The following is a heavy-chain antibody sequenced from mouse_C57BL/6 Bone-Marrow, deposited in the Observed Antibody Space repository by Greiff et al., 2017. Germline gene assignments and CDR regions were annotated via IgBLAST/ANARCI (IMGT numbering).Heavy chain of an antibody. CDR3: ARAYYYGSSSYAMDY. CDR2: IYPGSGST. Sequence: QVQLKQPGAELVKPGASVKMSCKASGYTFTSYWLTWVKQRPGQGLEWIGDIYPGSGSTNYNEKFKSKATLTVDTSSSTAYMQLSSLTSDDSAVYYCARAYYYGSSSYAMDYWGQGTSVTVAS. V-gene: IGHV1-55*01. D-gene: IGHD1-1*01. J-gene: IGHJ4*01. CDR1: GYTFTSYW.